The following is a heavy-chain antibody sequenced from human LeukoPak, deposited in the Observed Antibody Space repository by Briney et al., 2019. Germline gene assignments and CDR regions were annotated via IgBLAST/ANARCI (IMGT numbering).Heavy chain of an antibody. Sequence: SETLSLTCTVSGGSISSYYWSWIRQPPGKGLEWIGYIYYSGSTNYNPSLKSRVTISVDTSKDQFSLKLSSVTAADTAVYYCAREFTIFGVVIIDYWGQGTLVTVSS. CDR2: IYYSGST. CDR1: GGSISSYY. D-gene: IGHD3-3*01. J-gene: IGHJ4*02. CDR3: AREFTIFGVVIIDY. V-gene: IGHV4-59*01.